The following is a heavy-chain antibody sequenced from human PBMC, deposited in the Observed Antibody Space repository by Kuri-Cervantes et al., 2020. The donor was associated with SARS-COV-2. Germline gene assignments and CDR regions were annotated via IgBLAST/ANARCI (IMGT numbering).Heavy chain of an antibody. CDR3: ARIHGDYYYMDV. Sequence: GSLRLSCTVSGGSISSSTYFWGWIRQPPGKGLEWIGTISYRANTYYNPSLRSRITMDVDTSKNQFSLNLNSVAAADTAVYYCARIHGDYYYMDVWGKGTTVTVSS. D-gene: IGHD5-18*01. J-gene: IGHJ6*03. CDR1: GGSISSSTYF. V-gene: IGHV4-39*01. CDR2: ISYRANT.